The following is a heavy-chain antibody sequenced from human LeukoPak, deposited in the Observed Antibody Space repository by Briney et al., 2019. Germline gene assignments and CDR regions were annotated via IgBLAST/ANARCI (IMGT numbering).Heavy chain of an antibody. CDR2: IWYDGSDQ. CDR3: ARGGSGLVSLYYYYYMDV. CDR1: GFTFSNYG. D-gene: IGHD6-6*01. J-gene: IGHJ6*03. Sequence: QTGGSLRLSCAASGFTFSNYGMHWVRQAPGKGLEWVAVIWYDGSDQYYGDSVKGRFTISRDNPKNTLYLQMSSLRAEDTAVYYCARGGSGLVSLYYYYYMDVWGKGTAVTVSS. V-gene: IGHV3-33*01.